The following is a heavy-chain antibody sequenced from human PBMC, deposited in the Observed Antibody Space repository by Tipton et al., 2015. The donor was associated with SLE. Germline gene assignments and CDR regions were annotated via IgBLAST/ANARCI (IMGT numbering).Heavy chain of an antibody. V-gene: IGHV4-31*02. CDR3: ASSGYAYGYGAGGAFDI. D-gene: IGHD5-18*01. CDR1: GGSITRGGCY. J-gene: IGHJ3*02. CDR2: IYYSGST. Sequence: LRLSCTVSGGSITRGGCYWTWIRQLPGKGLEWIGYIYYSGSTYSNPSLKSRLTISIDTSNSQFSLELSSVTVADTATYYCASSGYAYGYGAGGAFDIWGQGAMVTVSS.